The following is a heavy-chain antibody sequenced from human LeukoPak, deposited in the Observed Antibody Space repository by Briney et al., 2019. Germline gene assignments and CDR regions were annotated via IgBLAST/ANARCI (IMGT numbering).Heavy chain of an antibody. V-gene: IGHV3-33*01. Sequence: GGSLRLSCAASGFTFSSYGMHWVRQAPGKGLEWVAVIWHDGDYKYYAASVKGRFTISRDNSNNTLYMQMNSLTAEDTAVYYCARAYGSRWGSYYYGMDVWGQGTTVAVSS. CDR1: GFTFSSYG. CDR3: ARAYGSRWGSYYYGMDV. D-gene: IGHD2-21*01. CDR2: IWHDGDYK. J-gene: IGHJ6*02.